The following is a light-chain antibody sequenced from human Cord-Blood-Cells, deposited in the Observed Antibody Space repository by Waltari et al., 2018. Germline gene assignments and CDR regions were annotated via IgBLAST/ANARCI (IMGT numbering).Light chain of an antibody. CDR1: SSDVGSYNL. Sequence: QSALTQPASVSGSPGQSITISCTGTSSDVGSYNLFSWYQQHPGKAPKLMLYGVSKRPSGVSTLFSVSKSGNTASRTISGLQAEDEADYYCCSYSGSSTWVFGGGTKLTVL. CDR2: GVS. V-gene: IGLV2-23*02. CDR3: CSYSGSSTWV. J-gene: IGLJ3*02.